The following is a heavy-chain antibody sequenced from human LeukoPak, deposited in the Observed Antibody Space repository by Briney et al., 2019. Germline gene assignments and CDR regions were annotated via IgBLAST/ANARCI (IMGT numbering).Heavy chain of an antibody. CDR1: GYTLTTYT. CDR2: INAGNGNT. D-gene: IGHD6-19*01. CDR3: ASASGLAVAGTGY. V-gene: IGHV1-3*01. Sequence: ASVKVSCKASGYTLTTYTMHWVRQAPGQRLEWMGWINAGNGNTKYSQKFQGRITLTRDTSASTAYMELSSLRSEDTAVYYCASASGLAVAGTGYWGQGTLVTVSS. J-gene: IGHJ4*02.